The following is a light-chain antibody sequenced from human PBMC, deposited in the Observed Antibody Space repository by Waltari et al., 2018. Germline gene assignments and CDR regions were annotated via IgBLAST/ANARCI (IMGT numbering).Light chain of an antibody. CDR2: EDR. Sequence: SYELTQPSSVSVSPGQTAKILCSGDHLAKKYARWFQQKPGQAPPLLIYEDRERPSEIPGRFSGSSSGTTVTLTITGAHVDDEADYYCFSAADNNWVFDGGTKLTVL. CDR1: HLAKKY. V-gene: IGLV3-27*01. J-gene: IGLJ3*02. CDR3: FSAADNNWV.